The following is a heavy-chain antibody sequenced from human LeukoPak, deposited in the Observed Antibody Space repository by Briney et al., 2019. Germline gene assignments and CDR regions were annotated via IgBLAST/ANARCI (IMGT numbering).Heavy chain of an antibody. CDR2: IAAAGDT. D-gene: IGHD3-16*01. CDR1: GFTFSSYD. J-gene: IGHJ5*02. V-gene: IGHV3-13*01. Sequence: PGGSLRLACAASGFTFSSYDMHWVRQPAGKGLEWVSAIAAAGDTYYPDTVKGRFTISRENAKNSLYLQMNSLRVGDTAVYYCARGGDGIDPWGQGTLVTVSS. CDR3: ARGGDGIDP.